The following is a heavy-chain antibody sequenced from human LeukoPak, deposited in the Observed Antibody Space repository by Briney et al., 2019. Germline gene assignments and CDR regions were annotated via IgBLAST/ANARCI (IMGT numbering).Heavy chain of an antibody. CDR2: IYYSWST. J-gene: IGHJ6*02. V-gene: IGHV4-39*01. CDR1: GGSISSSSYY. Sequence: SETLSLTCTVSGGSISSSSYYWGWIRQPPGKGLEWIGSIYYSWSTYYNPSLKSRVTISVDTSKNQFSLKLSSVTAADTAVYYCARHRNYCSSTSCYSYYYYGMDVWGQGTTVTVSS. D-gene: IGHD2-2*02. CDR3: ARHRNYCSSTSCYSYYYYGMDV.